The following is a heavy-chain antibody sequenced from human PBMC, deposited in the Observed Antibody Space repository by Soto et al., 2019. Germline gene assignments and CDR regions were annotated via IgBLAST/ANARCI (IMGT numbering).Heavy chain of an antibody. Sequence: QVQLQESGPGLVKPSETLSLTCTVSGGFPSSHYWNWIRQPPGKGLEWIGHVFHSENTNYNPSLKSRVTTSVDTSKNKFSLKLNTVTAAHTAVYYCAGGRNPAQFSYWGQGSLVTVSS. CDR1: GGFPSSHY. CDR2: VFHSENT. V-gene: IGHV4-59*11. CDR3: AGGRNPAQFSY. J-gene: IGHJ4*02.